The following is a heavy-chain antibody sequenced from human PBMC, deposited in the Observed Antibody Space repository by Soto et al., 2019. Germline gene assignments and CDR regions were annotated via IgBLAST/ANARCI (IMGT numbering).Heavy chain of an antibody. D-gene: IGHD3-3*01. CDR1: GFTFSTYV. J-gene: IGHJ5*02. V-gene: IGHV3-30-3*01. Sequence: GGSLRLSCAASGFTFSTYVMHWVRQAPGKGLEWVAVISDDGGNEYYADSVKGRFTISRDNSKNTLFLQVIILRAEDTAVYYCARGGTYYHFWSGYYFDHWGQGTLVTVSS. CDR3: ARGGTYYHFWSGYYFDH. CDR2: ISDDGGNE.